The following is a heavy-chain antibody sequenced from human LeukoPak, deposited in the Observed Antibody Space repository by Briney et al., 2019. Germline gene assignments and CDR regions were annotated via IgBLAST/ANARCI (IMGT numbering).Heavy chain of an antibody. J-gene: IGHJ4*02. V-gene: IGHV3-48*04. D-gene: IGHD3-10*01. CDR2: ISSSSTI. Sequence: PGGSLRLSCAASGFTFSSYSMNWVRQAPGKGLEWVSYISSSSTIYYADSVKGRFTISRDNAKNSLYLQMNSLRAEDTAVYYCACGSGAGRGFDYWGQGTLVTVSS. CDR3: ACGSGAGRGFDY. CDR1: GFTFSSYS.